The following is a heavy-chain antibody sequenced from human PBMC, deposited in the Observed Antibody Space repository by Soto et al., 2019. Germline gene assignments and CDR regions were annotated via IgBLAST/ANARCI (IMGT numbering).Heavy chain of an antibody. V-gene: IGHV3-23*01. D-gene: IGHD6-13*01. J-gene: IGHJ4*02. Sequence: LRLSCAASGFTFSSYSMSWVRQAPGKGLEWVSAISGSGGSTYYADSVKGRFTISRDNSKNTLYLQMNSLRAEDTAVYYCAKEPSIAAAGTGDYWGQGTLVTVSS. CDR3: AKEPSIAAAGTGDY. CDR2: ISGSGGST. CDR1: GFTFSSYS.